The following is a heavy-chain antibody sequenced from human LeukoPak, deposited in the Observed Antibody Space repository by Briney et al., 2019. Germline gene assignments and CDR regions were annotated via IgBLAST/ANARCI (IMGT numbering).Heavy chain of an antibody. CDR1: GFTFNSYE. CDR2: ISTTGTNI. CDR3: ARMGNTYYGSGSYPPDYYYGMDG. V-gene: IGHV3-48*03. Sequence: SGVSLRLSCAASGFTFNSYEMKWLRQAPGKGLEGVSYISTTGTNIYHGVSVRGRFTISRDIDKNSLYLQMHSLRAEDTAVYYCARMGNTYYGSGSYPPDYYYGMDGWGQGRTV. J-gene: IGHJ6*02. D-gene: IGHD3-10*01.